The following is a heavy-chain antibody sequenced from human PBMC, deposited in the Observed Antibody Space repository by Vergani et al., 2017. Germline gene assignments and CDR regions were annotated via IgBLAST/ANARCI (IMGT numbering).Heavy chain of an antibody. D-gene: IGHD6-25*01. CDR1: GGSISSGDHC. CDR2: IFYNGTT. CDR3: ARVDTQVPATSHFYYMDV. Sequence: QVQLQESGPGVVKPSQTLSLTCAVSGGSISSGDHCWTWIRQRPGKGLEWIGYIFYNGTTYDNPSLRSRLTISVETSQNQFSLKLRSVTAADTAVYYCARVDTQVPATSHFYYMDVWGKGTTVVVSS. J-gene: IGHJ6*03. V-gene: IGHV4-31*11.